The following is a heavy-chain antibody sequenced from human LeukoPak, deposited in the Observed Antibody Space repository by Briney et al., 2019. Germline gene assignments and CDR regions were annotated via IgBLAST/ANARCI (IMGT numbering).Heavy chain of an antibody. CDR2: INPNSGGT. V-gene: IGHV1-2*02. J-gene: IGHJ6*02. D-gene: IGHD3-10*01. CDR3: ARDQARPYYYGSGSSDYYYYGMDV. CDR1: GYTFTGYY. Sequence: ASVKVSCKASGYTFTGYYMHWVRQAPGQGLEWMGWINPNSGGTNYAQKFQGRVTMTRDTSINTAYMELSRLRSDDTAVYYCARDQARPYYYGSGSSDYYYYGMDVWGQGTTVTVSS.